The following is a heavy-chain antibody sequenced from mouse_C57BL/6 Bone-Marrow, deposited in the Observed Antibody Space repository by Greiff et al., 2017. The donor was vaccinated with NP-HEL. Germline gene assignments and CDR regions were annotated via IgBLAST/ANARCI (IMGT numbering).Heavy chain of an antibody. CDR1: GFNITDDY. J-gene: IGHJ3*01. D-gene: IGHD2-13*01. CDR3: TTCDWAGAY. V-gene: IGHV14-4*01. CDR2: IDPENGDT. Sequence: EVQGVESGAELVRPGASVKLSCTASGFNITDDYMHWVKQRPEQGLEWIGWIDPENGDTEYASKFKGKATITADTSSNTAYMQLSSLTSEDTAVYYWTTCDWAGAYWGQGTLVTVSA.